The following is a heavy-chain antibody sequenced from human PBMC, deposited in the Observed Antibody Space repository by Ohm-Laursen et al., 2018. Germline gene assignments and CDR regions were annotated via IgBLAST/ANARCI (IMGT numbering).Heavy chain of an antibody. CDR1: GYTFTGYY. CDR2: INPNSGGT. Sequence: GSSVKVSCQASGYTFTGYYMHWVRQAPGQGLEWMGWINPNSGGTNYAQKFQGRVTMTRDTSISTAYMELSRLRSDDTAVYYCARVVISPPNMAAAAESFDYWGQGTLVTVSS. J-gene: IGHJ4*02. D-gene: IGHD6-13*01. CDR3: ARVVISPPNMAAAAESFDY. V-gene: IGHV1-2*02.